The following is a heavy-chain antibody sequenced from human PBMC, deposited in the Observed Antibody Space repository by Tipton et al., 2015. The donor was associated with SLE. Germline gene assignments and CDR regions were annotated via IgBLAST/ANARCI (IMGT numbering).Heavy chain of an antibody. J-gene: IGHJ4*02. CDR1: GFTFGTYG. D-gene: IGHD5-18*01. CDR3: ARDKDTGLGASYFDN. V-gene: IGHV3-33*01. CDR2: IWNDGSNK. Sequence: SGFTFGTYGMHWVRQAPGKGLEWVTAIWNDGSNKLYADSVRGRFIISRDNSKNRLYLQMNSLRAEDTAVYYCARDKDTGLGASYFDNWGQGTLLIVSS.